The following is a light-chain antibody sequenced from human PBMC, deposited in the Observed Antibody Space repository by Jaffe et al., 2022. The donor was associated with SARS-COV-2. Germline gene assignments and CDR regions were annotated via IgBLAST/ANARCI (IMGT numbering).Light chain of an antibody. Sequence: QSALTQPASVSGSPGQSIAISCTGTSSDVGGHNYVSWYQQHPGKAPKLMIYEVTNRPSGVPDRFSGSKSGNTASLTISGLQAEDEADYYCSSYSSSITWVFGGGTKLTVL. CDR2: EVT. V-gene: IGLV2-14*01. CDR3: SSYSSSITWV. J-gene: IGLJ3*02. CDR1: SSDVGGHNY.